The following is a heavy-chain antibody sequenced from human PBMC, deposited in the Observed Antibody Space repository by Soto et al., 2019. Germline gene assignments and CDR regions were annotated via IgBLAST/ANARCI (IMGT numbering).Heavy chain of an antibody. V-gene: IGHV4-59*08. D-gene: IGHD4-17*01. Sequence: SETLSLTCTVSGGSISSYYWSRIRQPPGKGLEWIGYIYYSGSTNYNPSLKSRVTISVDTSKNQLSLKLSSVTAADTAVYYCARRYGYYFDYWGQGTLVTVSS. CDR1: GGSISSYY. J-gene: IGHJ4*02. CDR2: IYYSGST. CDR3: ARRYGYYFDY.